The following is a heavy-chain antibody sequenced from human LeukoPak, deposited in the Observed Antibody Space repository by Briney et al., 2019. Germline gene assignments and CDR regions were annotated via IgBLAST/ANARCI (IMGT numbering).Heavy chain of an antibody. V-gene: IGHV1-8*01. CDR2: MNPNSGNT. CDR1: GYTFTSYG. CDR3: ASTYCSSTSCYPLGFDY. Sequence: ASVKVSCKASGYTFTSYGINWVRQATGQGLEWMGWMNPNSGNTGYAQKFQGRVTMTRNTSISTAYMELSSLRSEDTAVYYCASTYCSSTSCYPLGFDYWGQGTLVTVSS. D-gene: IGHD2-2*01. J-gene: IGHJ4*02.